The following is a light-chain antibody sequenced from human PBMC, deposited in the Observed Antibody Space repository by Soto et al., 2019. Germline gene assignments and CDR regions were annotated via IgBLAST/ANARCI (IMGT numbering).Light chain of an antibody. CDR1: QSLVHSDGNTY. V-gene: IGKV2-24*01. CDR2: KVS. CDR3: MQATQFPHYT. J-gene: IGKJ2*01. Sequence: DIVMTQTPLSSPVTRGQPASISCKSSQSLVHSDGNTYLSWLHQRPGQPPRLLIYKVSHRLSGVPDRFSGSGAGTHFILKISRVEAEDVGVYYCMQATQFPHYTVGQRTKLELK.